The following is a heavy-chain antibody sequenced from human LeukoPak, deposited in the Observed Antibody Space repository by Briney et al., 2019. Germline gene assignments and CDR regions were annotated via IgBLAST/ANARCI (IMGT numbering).Heavy chain of an antibody. CDR2: IRQDGSEK. V-gene: IGHV3-7*01. CDR3: ARMTPPFNY. CDR1: GFTFSSHW. J-gene: IGHJ4*02. Sequence: PGGSLRLSCAASGFTFSSHWMSWVRQAPGKGLEWVANIRQDGSEKYYVDSVRGRFTISRDNAKNSLYLQMNSLRAEDTAVYYCARMTPPFNYWGQGTLVTVSS.